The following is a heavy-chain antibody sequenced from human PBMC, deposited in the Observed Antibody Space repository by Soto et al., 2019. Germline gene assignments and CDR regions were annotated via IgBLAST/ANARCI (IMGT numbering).Heavy chain of an antibody. CDR2: IISKTDGGAT. J-gene: IGHJ4*02. V-gene: IGHV3-15*01. CDR1: GFAFNNAL. CDR3: AAGTGRTDFDY. D-gene: IGHD2-2*01. Sequence: WGSLRLFCAASGFAFNNALMNWVRQAPGKGLEWVGRIISKTDGGATDYTASVKDRFFVSRDDSENTLYLQMNSLKTEDTAVYYCAAGTGRTDFDYWGQGTLVTVSS.